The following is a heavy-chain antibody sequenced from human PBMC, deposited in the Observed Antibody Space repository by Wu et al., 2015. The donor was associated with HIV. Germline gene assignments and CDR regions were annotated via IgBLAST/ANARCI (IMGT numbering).Heavy chain of an antibody. V-gene: IGHV1-46*01. CDR2: INPGGGNT. D-gene: IGHD2/OR15-2a*01. CDR1: GYTFTTYY. J-gene: IGHJ3*02. Sequence: QVQVVQSGAEVKKPGASVKVSCKASGYTFTTYYIHWVRQAPGQGLEWMGLINPGGGNTIYSQKFQGRVTMTSDKSTTAVYMELDGLRSDDTAVYYCATRIGGTMEAFNMWGQGTLVTVSS. CDR3: ATRIGGTMEAFNM.